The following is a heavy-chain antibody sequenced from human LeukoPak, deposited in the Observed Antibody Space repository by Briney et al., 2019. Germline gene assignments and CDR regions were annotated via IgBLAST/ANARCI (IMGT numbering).Heavy chain of an antibody. CDR3: ARSNYYDSSGYYRPFAD. CDR2: IIPIFGTA. J-gene: IGHJ4*02. D-gene: IGHD3-22*01. Sequence: GSSVKVSCKASGGTFSSYAISWVRQAPGQGLEWMGRIIPIFGTANYAQKFQGRVTITTDESTSTAYMELSSLRSEDTAVCYCARSNYYDSSGYYRPFADWGQGTLVTVSS. V-gene: IGHV1-69*05. CDR1: GGTFSSYA.